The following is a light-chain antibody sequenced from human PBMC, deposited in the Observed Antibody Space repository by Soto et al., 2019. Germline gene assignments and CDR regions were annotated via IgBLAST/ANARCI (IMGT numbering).Light chain of an antibody. Sequence: EIVLTQSPGTLSLSPGERATLACRASQRVSRSYLACYHQKPGQAPRLLIYGASSMATGIPDTFSGSGSGKDVTLTISSLEPEDFAVYYCHQYDSSPITFGGGTKVEIK. CDR1: QRVSRSY. J-gene: IGKJ4*01. V-gene: IGKV3-20*01. CDR3: HQYDSSPIT. CDR2: GAS.